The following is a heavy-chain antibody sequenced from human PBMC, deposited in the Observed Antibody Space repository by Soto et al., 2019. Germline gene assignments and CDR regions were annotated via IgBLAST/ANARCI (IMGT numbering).Heavy chain of an antibody. D-gene: IGHD3-10*01. J-gene: IGHJ5*02. Sequence: GGSLRLSCTASGFTFGDYAMSWFRQAPGKGLEWVGFIRSKAYGGTTEYAASVKGRFTIARDDSKSIAYLQMNSLKTEDTAVYYCTRDLSVGFGELFYSWFDPWGQGTLVTVSS. CDR1: GFTFGDYA. CDR2: IRSKAYGGTT. CDR3: TRDLSVGFGELFYSWFDP. V-gene: IGHV3-49*03.